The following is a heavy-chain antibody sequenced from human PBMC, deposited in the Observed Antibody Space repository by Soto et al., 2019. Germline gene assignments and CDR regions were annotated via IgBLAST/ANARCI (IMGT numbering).Heavy chain of an antibody. CDR1: VGTFSSYA. V-gene: IGHV1-69*13. CDR2: IIPIFGTA. CDR3: ASCQAGIAAAGTGPYYYYGMDV. Sequence: SVKVSCKASVGTFSSYAISWVREAPGQGLEWMGGIIPIFGTANYAQKFQGRVTITADESTSTAYMELSSLRSEDTAVYYCASCQAGIAAAGTGPYYYYGMDVWGQGTTVTVSS. D-gene: IGHD6-13*01. J-gene: IGHJ6*02.